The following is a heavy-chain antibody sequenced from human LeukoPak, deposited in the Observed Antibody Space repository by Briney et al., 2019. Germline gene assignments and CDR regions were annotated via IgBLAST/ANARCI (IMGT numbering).Heavy chain of an antibody. J-gene: IGHJ4*02. CDR2: LNTDGSST. CDR1: GGSFSGYY. V-gene: IGHV3-74*01. CDR3: ARDAAYCGGDCYLFDY. Sequence: ETLSLTCAVYGGSFSGYYWSWIRQPPGKGLVWVSRLNTDGSSTSYADSVKGRFTISRDNAKDTLYLQMNSLRAEDTAVYYCARDAAYCGGDCYLFDYWGQGNLVTVSS. D-gene: IGHD2-21*01.